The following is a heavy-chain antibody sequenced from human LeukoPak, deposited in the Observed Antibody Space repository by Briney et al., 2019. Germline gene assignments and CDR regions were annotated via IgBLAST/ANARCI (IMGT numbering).Heavy chain of an antibody. V-gene: IGHV1-2*04. Sequence: GASVKVSCKASGYTFTDYYMHWVRQAPGQGLEWMGWINPNSGGTNYAQKFQGWVTMTRDTSISTAYMELSRLRSDDTAVYYCARDWVAAAGPYYYYYGMDVWGQGTTVTVSS. CDR2: INPNSGGT. D-gene: IGHD6-13*01. CDR3: ARDWVAAAGPYYYYYGMDV. CDR1: GYTFTDYY. J-gene: IGHJ6*02.